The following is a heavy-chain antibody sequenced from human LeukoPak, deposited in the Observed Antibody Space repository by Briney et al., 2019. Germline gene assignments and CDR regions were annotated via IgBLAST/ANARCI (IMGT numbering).Heavy chain of an antibody. V-gene: IGHV3-15*01. D-gene: IGHD1-26*01. CDR2: IKSKTDGGTI. CDR3: TTVFSENYYYYYMDV. Sequence: AGGSLRLSCAASGFTFNNAWMSWVRQAPGKGLEWVGRIKSKTDGGTIDYAAPVKGRFTISRDDSKNTLYLQMNSLKTEDTAVYYCTTVFSENYYYYYMDVWGKGTTVTISS. J-gene: IGHJ6*03. CDR1: GFTFNNAW.